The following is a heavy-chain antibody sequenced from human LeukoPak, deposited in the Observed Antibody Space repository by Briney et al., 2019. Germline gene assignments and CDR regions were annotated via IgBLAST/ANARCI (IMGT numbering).Heavy chain of an antibody. V-gene: IGHV1-18*01. CDR2: ISAYNGNT. CDR1: GYTFTSYG. Sequence: ASVKVSCKASGYTFTSYGISWVRQAPGQGLEWMGWISAYNGNTNYAQKLQGRVTMTTDTSTSTAYMELRSLRSDDTAVYYCARGELGYYGSGAPYYYFDYWGQGTLVTVSS. D-gene: IGHD3-10*01. J-gene: IGHJ4*02. CDR3: ARGELGYYGSGAPYYYFDY.